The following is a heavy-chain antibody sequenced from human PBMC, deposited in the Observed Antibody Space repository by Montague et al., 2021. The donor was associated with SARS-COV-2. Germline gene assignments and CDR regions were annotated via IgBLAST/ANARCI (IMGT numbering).Heavy chain of an antibody. D-gene: IGHD1-1*01. CDR2: IDYSGGT. CDR1: SGSLSGYH. CDR3: ARLESSWRFFDY. Sequence: SETLSLTCAVYSGSLSGYHWSWIRQAPGKGLEWIGEIDYSGGTYYNPSPTSRVTISMDTSESQFSLKMTSVTAADTAVYYCARLESSWRFFDYWGQGTLVTVSS. V-gene: IGHV4-34*01. J-gene: IGHJ4*02.